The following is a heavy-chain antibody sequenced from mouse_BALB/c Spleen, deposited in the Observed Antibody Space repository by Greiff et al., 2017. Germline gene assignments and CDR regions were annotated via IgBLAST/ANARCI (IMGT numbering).Heavy chain of an antibody. D-gene: IGHD2-14*01. J-gene: IGHJ4*01. CDR1: GFTFSSFG. V-gene: IGHV5-17*02. Sequence: EVNLVESGGGLVQPGGSRKLSCAASGFTFSSFGMHWVRQAPEKGLEWVAYISSGSSTIYYADTVKGRFTISRDNPKNTLFLQMTSLRSEDTAMYYCARGGVRAMDYWGQGTSVTVSS. CDR2: ISSGSSTI. CDR3: ARGGVRAMDY.